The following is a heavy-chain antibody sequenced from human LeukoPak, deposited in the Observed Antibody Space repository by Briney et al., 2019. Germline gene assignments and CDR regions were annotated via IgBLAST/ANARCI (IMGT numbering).Heavy chain of an antibody. V-gene: IGHV3-74*01. CDR2: INSDGSST. D-gene: IGHD3-16*01. CDR1: GFTFSSYW. J-gene: IGHJ1*01. CDR3: ARDGGTSGFQH. Sequence: PGGSLRLSCAASGFTFSSYWMHWVRQAPGKGLVWVSRINSDGSSTSYADSVKGRFTISRDNAKNTLYLQMNSLGAEDTAVYYCARDGGTSGFQHWGQGTLVTVSS.